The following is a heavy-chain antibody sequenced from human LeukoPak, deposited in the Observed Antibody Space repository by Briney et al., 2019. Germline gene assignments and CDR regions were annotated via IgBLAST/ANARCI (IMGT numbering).Heavy chain of an antibody. CDR2: ISSSSSTI. D-gene: IGHD1-1*01. J-gene: IGHJ6*03. V-gene: IGHV3-48*04. Sequence: GGSLRLSCAASGFTFSRYGMNWVRQAPGKGLEWVSYISSSSSTIYYADSVKGRFTISRDNAKNSLYLQMNSLRAEDTAVYYCPSDEPNDYYMDVWGKGTTVTVSS. CDR1: GFTFSRYG. CDR3: PSDEPNDYYMDV.